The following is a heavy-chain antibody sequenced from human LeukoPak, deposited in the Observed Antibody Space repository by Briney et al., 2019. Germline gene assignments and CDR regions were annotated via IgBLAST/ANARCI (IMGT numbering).Heavy chain of an antibody. Sequence: GGSLRLSCAASGFTFSSYGMHWVRQAPGKGLEWVAVISYDGSNKHYADSVKGRFTISRDNSKNTLYLQMNSLRAEDTAVYYCAKDRRLLWFGELPWFDPWGQGTLVTVSS. CDR3: AKDRRLLWFGELPWFDP. D-gene: IGHD3-10*01. J-gene: IGHJ5*02. V-gene: IGHV3-30*18. CDR1: GFTFSSYG. CDR2: ISYDGSNK.